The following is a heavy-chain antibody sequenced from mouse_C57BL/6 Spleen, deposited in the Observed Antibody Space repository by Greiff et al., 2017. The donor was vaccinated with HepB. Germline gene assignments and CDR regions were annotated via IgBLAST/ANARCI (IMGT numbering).Heavy chain of an antibody. CDR1: GYTFTDYN. CDR3: AAGGNQAWFAY. V-gene: IGHV1-18*01. D-gene: IGHD4-1*01. CDR2: INPNNGGT. J-gene: IGHJ3*01. Sequence: VQLQQSGPELVKPGASVKIPCKASGYTFTDYNMDWVKQSHGKSLEWIGDINPNNGGTIYNQKFKGKATLTVDKSSSTAYMELRSLTSKDTAVYYCAAGGNQAWFAYWGQGTLVTVSA.